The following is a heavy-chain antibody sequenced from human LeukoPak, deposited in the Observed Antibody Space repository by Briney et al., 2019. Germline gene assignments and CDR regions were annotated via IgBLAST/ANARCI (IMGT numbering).Heavy chain of an antibody. CDR3: AKDPCSSTSCYIDY. CDR2: IRYDGSNK. CDR1: GFTFSSYG. D-gene: IGHD2-2*02. J-gene: IGHJ4*02. Sequence: GGSLRLSCAASGFTFSSYGMHWIRQAPGKGLEWMAFIRYDGSNKYYADSVKGRFTISRDNSKNTLYLQMNSLRAEDTAVYYCAKDPCSSTSCYIDYWGQGTLVTVSS. V-gene: IGHV3-30*02.